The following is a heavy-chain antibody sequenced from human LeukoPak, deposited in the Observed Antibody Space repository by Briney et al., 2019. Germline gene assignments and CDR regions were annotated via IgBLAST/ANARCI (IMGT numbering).Heavy chain of an antibody. V-gene: IGHV1-2*02. CDR2: INPNSGGT. D-gene: IGHD3-10*01. CDR3: ARAYYYGSARLDY. Sequence: ASVRVSCKASGYTFTGYYMHWVRQAPGQGLEWMGWINPNSGGTNYAQKFQGRVTMTRDTSISTAYMELSRLRSDDTAVYYCARAYYYGSARLDYWGQGTLVTVSS. J-gene: IGHJ4*02. CDR1: GYTFTGYY.